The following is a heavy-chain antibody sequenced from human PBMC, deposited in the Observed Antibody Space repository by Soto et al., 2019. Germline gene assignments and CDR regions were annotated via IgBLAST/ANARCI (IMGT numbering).Heavy chain of an antibody. CDR1: GYTFTSYD. Sequence: ASVKVSCKASGYTFTSYDINWVRQATGQGLEWMGWMNPNSGNTGYAQKFQGRVTMTRNTSISTTYMELSSLRSEDTAVYYCARGGYCSGGSCYGYYYYGMDVRGQGTTVTVSS. J-gene: IGHJ6*02. CDR3: ARGGYCSGGSCYGYYYYGMDV. D-gene: IGHD2-15*01. V-gene: IGHV1-8*01. CDR2: MNPNSGNT.